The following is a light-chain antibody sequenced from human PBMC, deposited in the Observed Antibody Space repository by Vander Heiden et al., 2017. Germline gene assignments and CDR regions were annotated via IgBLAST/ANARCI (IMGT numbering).Light chain of an antibody. Sequence: DIQMTQSPSTLSASVGDRVTITCRASQSISSWLAWYQQKPGKAPKLLIYKASSLESGVPSRFSGSGSGTEFTLTISSLQPDDFATYYCQQYNSYPGTFGQGTKLEIK. CDR2: KAS. V-gene: IGKV1-5*03. J-gene: IGKJ2*01. CDR1: QSISSW. CDR3: QQYNSYPGT.